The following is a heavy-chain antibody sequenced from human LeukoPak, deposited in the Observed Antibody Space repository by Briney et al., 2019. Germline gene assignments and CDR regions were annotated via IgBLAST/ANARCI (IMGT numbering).Heavy chain of an antibody. D-gene: IGHD6-13*01. J-gene: IGHJ4*02. CDR2: IYSGGST. CDR1: GFTVSSNY. CDR3: ARGSSWYYFDY. V-gene: IGHV3-53*01. Sequence: GGSLRLSCAASGFTVSSNYMSWVRQAPGKGLEWVSVIYSGGSTYYADSVKGRFTISRDNSKNTLYLQMNSLRAEDTAVYYCARGSSWYYFDYWGQGTLVTVSS.